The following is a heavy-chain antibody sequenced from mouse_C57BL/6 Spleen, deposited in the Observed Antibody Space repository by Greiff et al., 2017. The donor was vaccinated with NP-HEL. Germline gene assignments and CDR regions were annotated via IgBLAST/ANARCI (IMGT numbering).Heavy chain of an antibody. CDR3: ARNRDDYAMDY. CDR2: ILSGGST. Sequence: QVQLKESGPGLVQPSQSLSITCTVSGFSLTSYGVHWVRQSPGKGLEWLGVILSGGSTDYNAALISRLIISKDNSKSQVFFKMNSLQADYTAIYYCARNRDDYAMDYWGQGTSVTVSS. J-gene: IGHJ4*01. CDR1: GFSLTSYG. V-gene: IGHV2-2*01.